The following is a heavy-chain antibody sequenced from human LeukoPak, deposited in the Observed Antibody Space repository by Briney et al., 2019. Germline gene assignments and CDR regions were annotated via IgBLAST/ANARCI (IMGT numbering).Heavy chain of an antibody. V-gene: IGHV3-30*18. CDR2: ISYDGGIT. CDR3: AKSLVEVAGVIDY. D-gene: IGHD6-19*01. Sequence: GGSLRLSCAASGFTFSSYGMHWVRQAPGKGLEWVAVISYDGGITYYADSVKGRFTISRDNSKNTLYLQMHSLRAEDTAVYYCAKSLVEVAGVIDYWGQGTLVTVSS. J-gene: IGHJ4*02. CDR1: GFTFSSYG.